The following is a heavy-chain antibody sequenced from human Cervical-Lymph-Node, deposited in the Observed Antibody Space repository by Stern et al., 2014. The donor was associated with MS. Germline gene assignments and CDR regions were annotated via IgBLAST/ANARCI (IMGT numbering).Heavy chain of an antibody. V-gene: IGHV5-10-1*03. Sequence: EVQLVQSGAEVKKPGESLRISCKASGYSFTSYWISWVRQMPGKGLEWVGRIDPSDSYTNYNPSFQGHVTISADKSIGTAYLQWNSLKASDTAMYYCARMFFYDSSGYYYFQHWGQGTLVTVSS. CDR1: GYSFTSYW. CDR3: ARMFFYDSSGYYYFQH. J-gene: IGHJ1*01. D-gene: IGHD3-22*01. CDR2: IDPSDSYT.